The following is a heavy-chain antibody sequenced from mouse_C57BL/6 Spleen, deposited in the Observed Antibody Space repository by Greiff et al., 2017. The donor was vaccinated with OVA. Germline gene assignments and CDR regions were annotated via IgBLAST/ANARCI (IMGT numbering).Heavy chain of an antibody. J-gene: IGHJ1*03. CDR2: IYPGDGDT. Sequence: QVQLQQSGPELVKPGASVKISCKASGYAFSSSWMNWVKQRPGKGLEWIGRIYPGDGDTNYNGKFKGKATLTADKSSSTAYMQLSSLTSEDSAVYFCARAYSWYFDLWGTGTTVTVSS. D-gene: IGHD2-10*01. CDR1: GYAFSSSW. CDR3: ARAYSWYFDL. V-gene: IGHV1-82*01.